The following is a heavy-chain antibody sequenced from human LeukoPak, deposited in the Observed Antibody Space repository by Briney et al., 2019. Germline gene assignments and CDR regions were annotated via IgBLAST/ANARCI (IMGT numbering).Heavy chain of an antibody. J-gene: IGHJ4*02. Sequence: GASVKVSCKASGYTFTSYYMHWVRQAPGQGLEWMGIINPSGGSTSYAQKFQGRVTMTRDTSTSTVYMELSSLRSEDTAVYYCASVGYCSSTSCYFIFDYWGQGTLVTVSS. CDR2: INPSGGST. CDR1: GYTFTSYY. V-gene: IGHV1-46*01. D-gene: IGHD2-2*01. CDR3: ASVGYCSSTSCYFIFDY.